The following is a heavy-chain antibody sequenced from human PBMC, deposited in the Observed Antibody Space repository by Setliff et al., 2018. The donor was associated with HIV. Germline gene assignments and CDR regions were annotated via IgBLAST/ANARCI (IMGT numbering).Heavy chain of an antibody. V-gene: IGHV4-39*01. D-gene: IGHD5-12*01. CDR1: GNSTTSSDYY. Sequence: SQTLSLTCTVSGNSTTSSDYYWGWVRQPPGKGLEWIGSIYYSGTTYHNPSLKSRVTISVHTSKNLLSLSLVSVTATDTAIYYCARRSGGYDLFFDSWGQGMLVTVSS. CDR2: IYYSGTT. J-gene: IGHJ5*02. CDR3: ARRSGGYDLFFDS.